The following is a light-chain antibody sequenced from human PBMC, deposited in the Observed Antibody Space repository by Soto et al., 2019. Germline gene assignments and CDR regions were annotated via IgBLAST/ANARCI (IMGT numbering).Light chain of an antibody. CDR1: QSLLQSNGNNH. Sequence: DIVLTQSPLSLPVTPGEPASISCRSSQSLLQSNGNNHVDWYLQRPGQSPTLLLYLASSAASGVPDRFSGSGSGTEFSLAISRVEAEDVGVYYCLQDAQSPLTFGQGTRLEIK. V-gene: IGKV2-28*01. J-gene: IGKJ5*01. CDR2: LAS. CDR3: LQDAQSPLT.